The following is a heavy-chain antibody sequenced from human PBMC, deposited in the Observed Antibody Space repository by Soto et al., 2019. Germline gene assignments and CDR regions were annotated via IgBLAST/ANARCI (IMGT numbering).Heavy chain of an antibody. J-gene: IGHJ6*02. D-gene: IGHD2-15*01. Sequence: GGSLRLSCAASGFTFSSYGMHWVRQAPGKGLEWVAVIWYDGSNKYYADSVKGRFTISRDNSKNTLYLQMNSLRAEDTAVYYCARAGERPYCSGGSCYSAGMDVWGQGTTVTVSS. CDR2: IWYDGSNK. CDR1: GFTFSSYG. V-gene: IGHV3-33*01. CDR3: ARAGERPYCSGGSCYSAGMDV.